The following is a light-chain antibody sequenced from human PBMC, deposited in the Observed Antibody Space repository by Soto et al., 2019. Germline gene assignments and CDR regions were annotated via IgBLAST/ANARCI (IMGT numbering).Light chain of an antibody. CDR2: GTS. CDR3: QQYGSSKWT. V-gene: IGKV3-20*01. CDR1: QSVSSSY. Sequence: EIVLTQSPGTLSLSPGERATLSCRAGQSVSSSYLAWYQQKPDQTPRLLIYGTSSRATGIPDRFSGSGSGTDFTLTSSRLEPEDVGVYYCQQYGSSKWTFGQGTKVDIK. J-gene: IGKJ1*01.